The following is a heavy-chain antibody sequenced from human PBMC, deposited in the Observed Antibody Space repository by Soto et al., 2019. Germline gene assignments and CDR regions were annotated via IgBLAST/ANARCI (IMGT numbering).Heavy chain of an antibody. D-gene: IGHD3-16*01. CDR2: ISWNSGSI. CDR3: AKEKGFGGVRKGMDV. J-gene: IGHJ6*02. Sequence: GGSLRLYCAASGFTFDDYAMHWVRQAPGKGLEWVSGISWNSGSIGYADSVKGRFTISRDNAKNSLSLQMNSLRAEDTALYYCAKEKGFGGVRKGMDVWGQGTTVTVSS. V-gene: IGHV3-9*01. CDR1: GFTFDDYA.